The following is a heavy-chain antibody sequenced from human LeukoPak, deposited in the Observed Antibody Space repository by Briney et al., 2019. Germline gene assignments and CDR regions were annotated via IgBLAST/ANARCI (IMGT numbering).Heavy chain of an antibody. V-gene: IGHV3-33*06. CDR3: AKPRIIGLGWAQFDY. Sequence: GGSLRPSCAASGFTFSSYGTHWVRQAPGKGLEWVAVIWYDGSNKYYADSVKGRFTISRDNSKNTLYLQMNSLRAEDTAIYYCAKPRIIGLGWAQFDYWGQGSLVTVSS. J-gene: IGHJ4*02. D-gene: IGHD2-15*01. CDR2: IWYDGSNK. CDR1: GFTFSSYG.